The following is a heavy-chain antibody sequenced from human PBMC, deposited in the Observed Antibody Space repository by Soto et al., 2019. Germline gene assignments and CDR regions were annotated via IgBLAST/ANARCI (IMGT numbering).Heavy chain of an antibody. CDR2: ISAYNGNT. CDR1: GYTFTSYG. J-gene: IGHJ5*02. D-gene: IGHD2-21*01. V-gene: IGHV1-18*01. Sequence: QVQLVQSGAEVKKPGASVKVSCKASGYTFTSYGISWVRQAPGQGLEWMGWISAYNGNTNYAQKLQGRVTMTTDTTTSTGYMELRSLRSDDTAVYYCARDYQGGDVYMAEGENWFDPWGQGTLVTVSS. CDR3: ARDYQGGDVYMAEGENWFDP.